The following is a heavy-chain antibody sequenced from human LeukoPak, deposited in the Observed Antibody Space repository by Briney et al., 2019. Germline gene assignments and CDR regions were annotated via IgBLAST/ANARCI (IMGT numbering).Heavy chain of an antibody. Sequence: ASVKVSCKASGGTFSSYAISWVRQAPGQGLEWMGGIIPIFGTANYAQKFQGRVTITADESTSTAYMELSSLRAEDTAVYYCAKDGAYSTPFDYWGQGTLVTVSS. CDR2: IIPIFGTA. CDR1: GGTFSSYA. J-gene: IGHJ4*02. D-gene: IGHD6-13*01. CDR3: AKDGAYSTPFDY. V-gene: IGHV1-69*13.